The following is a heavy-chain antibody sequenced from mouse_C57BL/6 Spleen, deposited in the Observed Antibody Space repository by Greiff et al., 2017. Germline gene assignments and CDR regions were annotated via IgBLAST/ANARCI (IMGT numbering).Heavy chain of an antibody. CDR2: INPNYGTT. J-gene: IGHJ3*01. CDR3: ARGAYYSKEGFAY. D-gene: IGHD2-5*01. V-gene: IGHV1-39*01. CDR1: GYSFTDYN. Sequence: VHVKQSGPELVKPGASVKISCKASGYSFTDYNMNWVKQSNGKSLEWIGVINPNYGTTSYNQKFKGKATLTVDQSSSTAYMQLNSLTSEDSAVYYCARGAYYSKEGFAYWGQGTLVTVSA.